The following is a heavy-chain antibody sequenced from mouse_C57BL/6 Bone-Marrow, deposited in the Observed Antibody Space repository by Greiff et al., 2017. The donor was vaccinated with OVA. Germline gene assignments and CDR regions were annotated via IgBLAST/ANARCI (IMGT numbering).Heavy chain of an antibody. D-gene: IGHD1-1*01. CDR3: ARERIYYYGSSYDY. Sequence: EVKLQESGPGLVKPSQSLSLTCSVTGYSITSGYYWNWIRQFPGNKLEWMGYISYDGSNNYNPSLKNRISITRDTSKNQFFLKLNSVTTEDTATYYCARERIYYYGSSYDYWGQGTLVTVSA. J-gene: IGHJ3*01. CDR1: GYSITSGYY. V-gene: IGHV3-6*01. CDR2: ISYDGSN.